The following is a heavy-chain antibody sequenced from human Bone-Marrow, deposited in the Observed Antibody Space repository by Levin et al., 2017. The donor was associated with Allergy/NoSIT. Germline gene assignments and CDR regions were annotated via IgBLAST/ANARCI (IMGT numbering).Heavy chain of an antibody. D-gene: IGHD3-10*01. CDR3: AGERIGSGSYSY. CDR1: GFTFSSHS. J-gene: IGHJ4*02. CDR2: IDRSAKYM. Sequence: GGSLRLSCAASGFTFSSHSMNWVRQAPGKGLEWVSAIDRSAKYMYYADSVKGRFTISRDNAKNSLYLQMNTLRAEDTAVYYCAGERIGSGSYSYWGQGILVTVSS. V-gene: IGHV3-21*01.